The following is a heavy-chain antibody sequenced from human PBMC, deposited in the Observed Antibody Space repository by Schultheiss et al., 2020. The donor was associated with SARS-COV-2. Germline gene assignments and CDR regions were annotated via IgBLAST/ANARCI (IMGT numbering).Heavy chain of an antibody. CDR3: AREPYYDFWSGYYSNYYYGMDV. J-gene: IGHJ6*02. D-gene: IGHD3-3*01. Sequence: GGSLRLSCAASGFTVSSNYMSWVRQAPGKGLEWVSAISGSGGSTYYADSVKGRFTISRDNSKNTLYLQMNSLRAEDTAVYYCAREPYYDFWSGYYSNYYYGMDVWGQGTTVTVSS. CDR1: GFTVSSNY. V-gene: IGHV3-53*01. CDR2: ISGSGGST.